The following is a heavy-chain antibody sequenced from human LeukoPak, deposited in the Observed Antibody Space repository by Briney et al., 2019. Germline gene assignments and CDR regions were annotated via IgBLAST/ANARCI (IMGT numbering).Heavy chain of an antibody. Sequence: SETLSLTCAVYGGSFGGYYWSWIRQPPGKGLEWIGEINHSGSPNYNPSLKSRVTISVDTSKSQFSLKVSSVTAADTAVYYCARVPEFACGLDYWGQGTLVTVSS. CDR1: GGSFGGYY. V-gene: IGHV4-34*01. CDR2: INHSGSP. CDR3: ARVPEFACGLDY. J-gene: IGHJ4*02. D-gene: IGHD3-10*01.